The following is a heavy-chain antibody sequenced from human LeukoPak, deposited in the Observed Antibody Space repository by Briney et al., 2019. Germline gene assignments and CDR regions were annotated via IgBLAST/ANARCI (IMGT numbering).Heavy chain of an antibody. Sequence: SGESLKISCKGSGYSFTSYWIGWVRQMPGKGLEWMGIIYPGDSDTRYSPSLQGQVTISADKSISTAYLQWSSLKASDTAMYYCAREFCSGGSCYPIDYWGQGTLVTVSS. D-gene: IGHD2-15*01. V-gene: IGHV5-51*01. CDR3: AREFCSGGSCYPIDY. J-gene: IGHJ4*02. CDR1: GYSFTSYW. CDR2: IYPGDSDT.